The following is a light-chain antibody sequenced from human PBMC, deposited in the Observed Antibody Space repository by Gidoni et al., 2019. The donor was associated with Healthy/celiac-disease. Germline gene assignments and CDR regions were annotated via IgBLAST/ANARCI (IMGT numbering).Light chain of an antibody. Sequence: DVVMTQSPLSLPVTLGQPASISCRSSQSLVYSDGNTYLNWFQQRPGQSPRRLIYKASNRDSGVPDRFSGIGSGTDFTLKISRVEAEDVGVYYCMQGTHWPPYTFGQGTKLEIK. V-gene: IGKV2-30*01. CDR1: QSLVYSDGNTY. J-gene: IGKJ2*01. CDR3: MQGTHWPPYT. CDR2: KAS.